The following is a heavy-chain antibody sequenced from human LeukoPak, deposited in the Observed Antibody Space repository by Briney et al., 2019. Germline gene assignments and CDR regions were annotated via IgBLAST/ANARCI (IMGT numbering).Heavy chain of an antibody. J-gene: IGHJ3*02. CDR3: ASRSDYDEGPDI. D-gene: IGHD3-22*01. CDR1: GFTLSSYA. V-gene: IGHV3-21*01. Sequence: GGSLRLSCAASGFTLSSYAMTWVRQAPGKGLEWVSSISSSSSYIYYADSVKGRFTISRDNAKNSLYLQMNSLRAEDTAVCYCASRSDYDEGPDIWGQGTMVTVSS. CDR2: ISSSSSYI.